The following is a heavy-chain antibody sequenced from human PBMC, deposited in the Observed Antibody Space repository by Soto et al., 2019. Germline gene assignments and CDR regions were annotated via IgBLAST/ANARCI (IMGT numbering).Heavy chain of an antibody. CDR2: IYRGGEI. CDR3: ARDRRDGDAL. CDR1: GFYVSNYY. J-gene: IGHJ4*02. V-gene: IGHV3-66*01. Sequence: EVQVVESGGGLVQPGGSLRLSCAASGFYVSNYYMSWFRQAPGKGLEWVSVIYRGGEIYYADSVQGRFTSSRDISRNSLDLHMNSLRADDTADYYCARDRRDGDALWGQGVVVTVSS. D-gene: IGHD3-10*01.